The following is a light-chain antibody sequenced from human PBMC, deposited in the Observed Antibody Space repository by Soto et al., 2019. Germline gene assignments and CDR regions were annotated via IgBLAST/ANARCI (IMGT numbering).Light chain of an antibody. Sequence: QSVLTQPRSVSGSPGQSVTISCTGTSSDVGVYNYVSWYQQYPGKAPKIMIYDVSKRPSGVPDRFSGSKSDNTASLTISGLQAEDEADYYCCSYAGNNALVFGGGTQLTVL. CDR1: SSDVGVYNY. CDR3: CSYAGNNALV. J-gene: IGLJ3*02. V-gene: IGLV2-11*01. CDR2: DVS.